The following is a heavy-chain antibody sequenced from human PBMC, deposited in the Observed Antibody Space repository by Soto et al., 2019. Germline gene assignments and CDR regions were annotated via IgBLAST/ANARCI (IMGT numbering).Heavy chain of an antibody. J-gene: IGHJ4*02. CDR3: AKDEGYDSSGYPLYYFDY. CDR1: GFTFSSYA. CDR2: ISGSGGST. Sequence: GGSLRLSCAASGFTFSSYAMSWVRQAPGKGLEWVSAISGSGGSTYYADSVKGRFTISRDNSKNTLYLQMNSLRAEDTAVYYCAKDEGYDSSGYPLYYFDYWGQGTLVTVSS. V-gene: IGHV3-23*01. D-gene: IGHD3-22*01.